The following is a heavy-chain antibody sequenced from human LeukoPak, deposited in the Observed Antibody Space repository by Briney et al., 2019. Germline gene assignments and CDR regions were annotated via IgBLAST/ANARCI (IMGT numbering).Heavy chain of an antibody. V-gene: IGHV4-4*07. CDR3: AKSNGYGLVDI. CDR1: GGSISSYY. CDR2: IYSSGST. Sequence: SETLSLTCTVSGGSISSYYWSWIRQPAGKGLEWIGRIYSSGSTNYNPSLKSRVTMSVDTSKKQFSLKLNSVTAADTAVYYCAKSNGYGLVDIWGQGTMVTVSS. D-gene: IGHD3-10*01. J-gene: IGHJ3*02.